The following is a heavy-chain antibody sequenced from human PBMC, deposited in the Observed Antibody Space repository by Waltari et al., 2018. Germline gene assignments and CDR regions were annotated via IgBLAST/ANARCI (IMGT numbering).Heavy chain of an antibody. J-gene: IGHJ5*02. CDR3: ARHRATVRLYNWFDP. CDR2: IYHSGGT. V-gene: IGHV4-38-2*01. Sequence: VQLLESGGGLVQPGGSLRLSCAASGFTFSSYAMSWVRQAPGKGLEWIGSIYHSGGTYYNPSLKSRVTISVDTSKNQFSLKLSSVTAADTAVYYCARHRATVRLYNWFDPWGQGTLVTVSS. D-gene: IGHD4-17*01. CDR1: GFTFSSYA.